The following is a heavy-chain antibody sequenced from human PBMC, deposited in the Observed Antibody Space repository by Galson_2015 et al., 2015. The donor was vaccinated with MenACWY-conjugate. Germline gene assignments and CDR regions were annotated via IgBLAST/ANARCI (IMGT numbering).Heavy chain of an antibody. CDR1: GFTFSSNP. CDR3: AKSLTILDY. J-gene: IGHJ4*02. V-gene: IGHV3-48*02. CDR2: ISSAGSSI. Sequence: SLRLSCAASGFTFSSNPMNWVRQAPGKGLEWVSSISSAGSSIYYADSVKGRFTISRDNAENSLCLQMNSLRDEDTAVYYCAKSLTILDYWGQGTLVTVSS. D-gene: IGHD2-21*01.